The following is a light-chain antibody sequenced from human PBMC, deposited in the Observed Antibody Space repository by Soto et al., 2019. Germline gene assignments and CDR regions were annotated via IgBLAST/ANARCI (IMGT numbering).Light chain of an antibody. V-gene: IGLV2-14*01. Sequence: QSALTQPASVSGSRGQSITISCTGTSSDVGGYNYVSWYQQHPGKAPKLMIYEVSNRPSGVSNRFSGSKSGNTASLTISGLQAEDEADYCCSSYTSSSTPYVFGTGTKLTVL. CDR2: EVS. CDR3: SSYTSSSTPYV. CDR1: SSDVGGYNY. J-gene: IGLJ1*01.